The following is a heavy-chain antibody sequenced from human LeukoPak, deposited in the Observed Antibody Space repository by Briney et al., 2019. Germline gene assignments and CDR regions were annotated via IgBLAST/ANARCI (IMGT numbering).Heavy chain of an antibody. Sequence: PGGSLRLSCAASGFTFSSYWMSWVRQAPGKGLEWVANIKQDGSEKYYVDSVKGRFTISRDNAKNSLYLQMNSLRAEDTAVYYCARWRAIAAAGTLYFDYWGQGTLVTVSS. CDR2: IKQDGSEK. J-gene: IGHJ4*02. V-gene: IGHV3-7*01. D-gene: IGHD6-13*01. CDR3: ARWRAIAAAGTLYFDY. CDR1: GFTFSSYW.